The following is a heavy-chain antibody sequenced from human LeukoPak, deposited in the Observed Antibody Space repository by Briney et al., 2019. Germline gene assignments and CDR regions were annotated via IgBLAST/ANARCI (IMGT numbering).Heavy chain of an antibody. CDR2: ISAYNGNT. CDR1: GYTFTSYG. V-gene: IGHV1-18*01. D-gene: IGHD3-9*01. CDR3: ARVKAVLRYFDWSTPGGWFDP. Sequence: ASVKVSCKASGYTFTSYGISWVRQAPGQGLEWMGWISAYNGNTNYAQKLQGRVTMTTDTSTSTAYMELRSLRSDDTAVYYCARVKAVLRYFDWSTPGGWFDPWGQGTLVTVSS. J-gene: IGHJ5*02.